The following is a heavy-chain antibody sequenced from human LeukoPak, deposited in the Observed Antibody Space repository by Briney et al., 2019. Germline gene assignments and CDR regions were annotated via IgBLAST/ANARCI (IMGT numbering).Heavy chain of an antibody. Sequence: ASVKVSCKASGYTFTSCDINWVRQASGQGLEWMGWMNPNTGNTGYAQKFQGRVTITRNTSISTVYMELSSLRSEDTAVYYCARGVGATISYYHYYIDVWGKGTTVTVSS. V-gene: IGHV1-8*03. D-gene: IGHD1-26*01. J-gene: IGHJ6*03. CDR3: ARGVGATISYYHYYIDV. CDR1: GYTFTSCD. CDR2: MNPNTGNT.